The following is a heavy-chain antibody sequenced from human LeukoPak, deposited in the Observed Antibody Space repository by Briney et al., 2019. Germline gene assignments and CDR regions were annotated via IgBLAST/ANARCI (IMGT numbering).Heavy chain of an antibody. CDR2: MNPNSGNT. CDR1: GYTFTSYD. V-gene: IGHV1-8*01. J-gene: IGHJ4*02. Sequence: ASVKVSCKASGYTFTSYDINWVRQATGQGLEWMGWMNPNSGNTGYAQKFQGRVTMTRNTSISTAYMELSSLRSEDTAVYYCARLGYSYGSGDQEPHFDYWGQGTLVTVSS. CDR3: ARLGYSYGSGDQEPHFDY. D-gene: IGHD5-18*01.